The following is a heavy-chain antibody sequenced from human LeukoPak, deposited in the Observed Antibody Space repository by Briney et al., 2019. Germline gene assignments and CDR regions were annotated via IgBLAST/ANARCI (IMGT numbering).Heavy chain of an antibody. V-gene: IGHV1-2*02. D-gene: IGHD3-3*01. CDR3: ARETIFGVVENLFDY. J-gene: IGHJ4*02. Sequence: ASVKVSCKASGYTFTGYYMHWVRQAPGQGLEWTGWINPNSGGTNYAQKFQGRVTMTRDTSISTAYMELSRLRSDDTAVYYCARETIFGVVENLFDYWGQGTRVTVSS. CDR2: INPNSGGT. CDR1: GYTFTGYY.